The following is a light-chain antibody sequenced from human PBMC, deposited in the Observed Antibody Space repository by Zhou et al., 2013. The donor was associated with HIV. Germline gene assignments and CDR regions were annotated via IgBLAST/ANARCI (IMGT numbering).Light chain of an antibody. V-gene: IGKV3-15*01. J-gene: IGKJ2*01. CDR3: QQYDTWPS. Sequence: EIVMTQSPGTLSVSPGERATLSCRASQSVSSNLAWYQQKPGQAPRVLIYGASTRATGIPARFSGSGSGTEFTLTISSLQSEDFALYYCQQYDTWPSFGQGTKLQIK. CDR2: GAS. CDR1: QSVSSN.